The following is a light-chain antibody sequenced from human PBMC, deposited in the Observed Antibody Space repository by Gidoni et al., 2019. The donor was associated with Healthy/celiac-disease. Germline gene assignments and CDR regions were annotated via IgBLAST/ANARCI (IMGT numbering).Light chain of an antibody. J-gene: IGKJ2*01. CDR1: QSISSW. CDR3: QQYNSYSGT. Sequence: DIQMTQSPSTLSASVGDRVTSTCRASQSISSWLAWYQQKPGKAPKLLIYDASSLESGVPSRFSGSGSGTEFTLTISSLQPDDFATYYCQQYNSYSGTFXQXTKLEIK. CDR2: DAS. V-gene: IGKV1-5*01.